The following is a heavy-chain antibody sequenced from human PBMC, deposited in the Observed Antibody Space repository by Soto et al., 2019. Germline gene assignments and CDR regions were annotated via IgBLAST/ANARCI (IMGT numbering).Heavy chain of an antibody. J-gene: IGHJ4*02. D-gene: IGHD2-2*01. V-gene: IGHV1-2*02. CDR2: INPNSGGT. Sequence: ASVTVSCKASGYTFTGYYMHWVLQAPGQGLEWMGWINPNSGGTNYAQKFQGRVTMTRDTSISTAYMELSRLRSDDTAVCYCAIVSHCSSTSCYPGGFDYWGQGTLVTVSS. CDR3: AIVSHCSSTSCYPGGFDY. CDR1: GYTFTGYY.